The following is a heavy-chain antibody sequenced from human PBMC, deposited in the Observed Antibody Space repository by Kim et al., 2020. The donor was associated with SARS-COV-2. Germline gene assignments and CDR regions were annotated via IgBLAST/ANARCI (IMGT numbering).Heavy chain of an antibody. CDR1: GFTFSSYG. V-gene: IGHV3-33*01. CDR3: ARDYDAAMVSYYMDV. J-gene: IGHJ6*03. CDR2: IWYDGSNK. D-gene: IGHD5-18*01. Sequence: GGSLRLSCAASGFTFSSYGMHWVRQAPGKGLEWVAVIWYDGSNKYYADSVKGRFTISRDNSKNTLYLQMNSLRAEDTAVYYCARDYDAAMVSYYMDVWGKGTTVTVSS.